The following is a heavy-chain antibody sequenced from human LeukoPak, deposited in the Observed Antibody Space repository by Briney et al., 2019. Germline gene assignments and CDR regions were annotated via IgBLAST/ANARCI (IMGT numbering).Heavy chain of an antibody. V-gene: IGHV1-46*01. CDR3: ARDLSGGVGANNWFDP. D-gene: IGHD1-26*01. J-gene: IGHJ5*02. CDR2: INPSSGST. CDR1: GYTFTSYY. Sequence: GASVKVSCKASGYTFTSYYMHWVRQAPGQGLEWMGIINPSSGSTSYAEKFQGRVTMTRDTSTSTVYMELSSLRSEDTAVYYCARDLSGGVGANNWFDPWGQGTLVTVSS.